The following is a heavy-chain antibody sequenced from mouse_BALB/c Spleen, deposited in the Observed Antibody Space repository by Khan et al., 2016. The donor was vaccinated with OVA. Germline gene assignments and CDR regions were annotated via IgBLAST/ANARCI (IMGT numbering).Heavy chain of an antibody. CDR2: ISNGGGST. CDR1: GFTFSDYF. Sequence: EVELVESGGGLVQPGGSLKLSCATSGFTFSDYFMYWVRQTPEKRLEWVAYISNGGGSTYYPDTVKGRFTISSDNAKNTLYLQMSRLKSEDTAMDYCARGTTVGAFDYWGQGTTLTVSS. V-gene: IGHV5-12*02. CDR3: ARGTTVGAFDY. J-gene: IGHJ2*01. D-gene: IGHD1-1*01.